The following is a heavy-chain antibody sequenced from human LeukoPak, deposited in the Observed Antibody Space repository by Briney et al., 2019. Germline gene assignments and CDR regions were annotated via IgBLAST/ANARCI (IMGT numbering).Heavy chain of an antibody. Sequence: SETLSLTCTVSGGSISSGGYSWSWIRQPPGKGLEWIGEINHSGSTNYNPSLKSRVTISVDTSKNQFSLKLSSVTAADTAVYYCARLTGLVVPAATDGTVGSYYYYGMDVWGQGTTVTVSS. D-gene: IGHD2-2*01. CDR3: ARLTGLVVPAATDGTVGSYYYYGMDV. J-gene: IGHJ6*02. CDR1: GGSISSGGYS. V-gene: IGHV4-39*07. CDR2: INHSGST.